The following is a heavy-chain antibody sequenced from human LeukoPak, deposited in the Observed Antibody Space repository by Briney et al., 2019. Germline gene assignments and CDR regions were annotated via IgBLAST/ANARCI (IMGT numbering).Heavy chain of an antibody. CDR2: ISGYNGNT. CDR1: GYTFTSYG. V-gene: IGHV1-18*01. D-gene: IGHD3-10*01. Sequence: GASVKVSCKASGYTFTSYGISWVRQAPGQGLEWMGWISGYNGNTNYAQKLQGRVTMSTDTSTRTAYMELRSLRSDDTAVYYCATHGGSGTYSVPIYYYYYMDVWGKGTTVTVSS. J-gene: IGHJ6*03. CDR3: ATHGGSGTYSVPIYYYYYMDV.